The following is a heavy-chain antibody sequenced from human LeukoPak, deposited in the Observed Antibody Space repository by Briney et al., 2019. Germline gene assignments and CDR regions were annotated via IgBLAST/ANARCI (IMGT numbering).Heavy chain of an antibody. CDR1: GYSISSGYY. Sequence: SETLSLTCAVSGYSISSGYYWGRIRQPPGKGLEWIGSIYHSGSTYYNPSLKSRVTISVDTSKNQFSLKLSSVTAADTAVYYCARQSLYYDFWSALDYYMDVWGKGTTVTVSS. J-gene: IGHJ6*03. V-gene: IGHV4-38-2*01. D-gene: IGHD3-3*01. CDR3: ARQSLYYDFWSALDYYMDV. CDR2: IYHSGST.